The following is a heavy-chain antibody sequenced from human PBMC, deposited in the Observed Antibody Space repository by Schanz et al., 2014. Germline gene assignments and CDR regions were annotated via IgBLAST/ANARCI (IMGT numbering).Heavy chain of an antibody. D-gene: IGHD3-22*01. J-gene: IGHJ4*02. CDR3: AKDPSHGDYDYYFDY. CDR2: ICSSGNTI. Sequence: EVRLVESGGGLVQPGGSLRLSCAASGFTFSSYSMNWVRQAPGKGLEWVSYICSSGNTIYYADSVKGRFTISRDNSKNSLYLQMNSLRAEDTAVYYCAKDPSHGDYDYYFDYWGQGTLVTVSS. CDR1: GFTFSSYS. V-gene: IGHV3-48*01.